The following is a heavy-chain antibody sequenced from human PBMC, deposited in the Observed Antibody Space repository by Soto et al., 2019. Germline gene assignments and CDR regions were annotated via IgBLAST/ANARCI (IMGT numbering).Heavy chain of an antibody. V-gene: IGHV4-39*01. CDR2: IYYSGST. J-gene: IGHJ6*03. Sequence: PSETLSLTCTVSGGSISSSSYYWGWIRQPPGKGLEWIGSIYYSGSTYYNPSLKSRVTISVDTSKNQFSLKLSSVTAADTAVYYCASTVVLLWFGELPTPPDYYYYYMDVWGKGTTVTVSS. D-gene: IGHD3-10*01. CDR1: GGSISSSSYY. CDR3: ASTVVLLWFGELPTPPDYYYYYMDV.